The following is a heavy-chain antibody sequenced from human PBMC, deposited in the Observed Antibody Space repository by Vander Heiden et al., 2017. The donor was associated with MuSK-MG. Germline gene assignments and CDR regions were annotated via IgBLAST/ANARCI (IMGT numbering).Heavy chain of an antibody. CDR1: GFTFSSYG. V-gene: IGHV3-33*01. CDR3: ARAGGDYFYYYYYMDV. Sequence: QVQLVESGGGVVQPGRSLRLSCAASGFTFSSYGMHWVRQAPGKGLEWVAVIWYDGSNKYYADSVKGRFTISRDNSKNTLYLQMNSLRAEDTAVYYCARAGGDYFYYYYYMDVWGKGTTVTVSS. J-gene: IGHJ6*03. D-gene: IGHD4-17*01. CDR2: IWYDGSNK.